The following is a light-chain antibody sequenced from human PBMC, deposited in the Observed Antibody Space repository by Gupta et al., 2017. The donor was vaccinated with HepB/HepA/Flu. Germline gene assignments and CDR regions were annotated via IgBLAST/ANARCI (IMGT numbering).Light chain of an antibody. V-gene: IGLV1-44*01. CDR1: GSNIGSNT. J-gene: IGLJ1*01. Sequence: QSVRTQPPSASGTPGQRVSISCSGSGSNIGSNTVNWYRQLPGTAPKLLIYNNNQRPSGVPDRFSGSKSGTSASLAISGLQSEDEADFYCAAWDDSLIFYVFGTGTKVTVL. CDR2: NNN. CDR3: AAWDDSLIFYV.